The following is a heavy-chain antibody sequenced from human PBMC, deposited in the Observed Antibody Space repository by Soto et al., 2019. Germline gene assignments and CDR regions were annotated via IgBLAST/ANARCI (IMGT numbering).Heavy chain of an antibody. CDR2: IYSKAGTI. J-gene: IGHJ4*02. V-gene: IGHV1-18*01. D-gene: IGHD3-9*01. CDR1: GYIFNNFG. Sequence: QVQLVQSGAEVQKPGASVKVSCKTSGYIFNNFGITWVRQAPGLGLEWLGWIYSKAGTINFAQKFQGRVTIPTDTSTNTAYLELRSLTSDDPAVYFCARDIDFDLDYWGQGTLVTVS. CDR3: ARDIDFDLDY.